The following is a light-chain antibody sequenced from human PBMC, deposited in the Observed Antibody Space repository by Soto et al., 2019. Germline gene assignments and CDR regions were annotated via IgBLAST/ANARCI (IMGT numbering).Light chain of an antibody. V-gene: IGKV3-20*01. Sequence: EIVLTQSPGTLSLSQGERATLSCRASQSVSSSYLAWYQQKPGQAPRLLIYGASSRATGIPDRFSGSGSGTDFTLTISRLEPEDFAVYYCQQYGSSHLTFGGGTKVDIK. CDR1: QSVSSSY. CDR2: GAS. J-gene: IGKJ4*01. CDR3: QQYGSSHLT.